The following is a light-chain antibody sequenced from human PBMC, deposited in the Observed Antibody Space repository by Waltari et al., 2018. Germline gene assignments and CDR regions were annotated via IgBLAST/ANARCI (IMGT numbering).Light chain of an antibody. J-gene: IGKJ2*01. V-gene: IGKV1-5*01. Sequence: DIQMTQSPSTLSAFVGERVTITCRASQSINRWVAWYQQKPGKAPKLLIHEVSRLDIGVPSRFSASGSGTEFTLTISSLQPDDFATYYCQQYNSYPVTFGQGTKLEIK. CDR1: QSINRW. CDR3: QQYNSYPVT. CDR2: EVS.